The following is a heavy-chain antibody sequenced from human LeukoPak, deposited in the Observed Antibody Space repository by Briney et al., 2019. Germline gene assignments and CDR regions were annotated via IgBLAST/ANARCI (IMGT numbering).Heavy chain of an antibody. CDR1: GFTFSSYS. CDR3: ARGYYYDSSGYFQR. J-gene: IGHJ4*02. Sequence: GGSLRLSCAASGFTFSSYSMNWVRQAPGKGLEWVSYISSSSSTIYYADSVKGRFTISRDNAKNSLYLQMNSLRAEDTAVYYCARGYYYDSSGYFQRWGQGTLVTVSS. CDR2: ISSSSSTI. D-gene: IGHD3-22*01. V-gene: IGHV3-48*01.